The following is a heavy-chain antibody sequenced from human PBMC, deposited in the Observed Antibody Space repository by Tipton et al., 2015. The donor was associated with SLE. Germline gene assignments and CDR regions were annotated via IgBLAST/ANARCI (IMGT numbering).Heavy chain of an antibody. Sequence: TLSLTCFVSGGYITSDIYYWGWIRQPPGKGLEWIGSVYDSGTTYYNPSLESRVTMTVDTSKTQFSLKLRSVTAADTAVYYCARDLRSLFDSLGQGTLVSVSS. CDR3: ARDLRSLFDS. CDR2: VYDSGTT. CDR1: GGYITSDIYY. J-gene: IGHJ4*02. V-gene: IGHV4-39*07.